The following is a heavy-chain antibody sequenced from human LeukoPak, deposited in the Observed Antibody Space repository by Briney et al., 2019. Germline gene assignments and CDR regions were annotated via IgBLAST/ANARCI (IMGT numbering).Heavy chain of an antibody. Sequence: PGGSLRLSCAASGFTFSSYEMNWVRQAPGKGLEWVPYISSSGSTIYYADSVKGRFTISRDNAKNSLYLQMNSLRAEDTAVYYCARIVDCSSTSCYDYWGQGTLVTVSS. CDR2: ISSSGSTI. CDR3: ARIVDCSSTSCYDY. V-gene: IGHV3-48*03. D-gene: IGHD2-2*01. J-gene: IGHJ4*02. CDR1: GFTFSSYE.